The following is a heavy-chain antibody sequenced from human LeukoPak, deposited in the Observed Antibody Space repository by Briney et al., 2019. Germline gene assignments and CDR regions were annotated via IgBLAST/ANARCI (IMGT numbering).Heavy chain of an antibody. CDR3: ARGRVSSSSWYSTYHYSFYIDV. CDR1: GGSISSSSYY. V-gene: IGHV4-61*03. D-gene: IGHD6-13*01. J-gene: IGHJ6*03. CDR2: IEHTGST. Sequence: SETLSLTWTVSGGSISSSSYYWAWIRQPRGKGLEWIGYIEHTGSTNCNPCVNSRCTISRDTYKTHFSLDLSSVTAADTAVYFCARGRVSSSSWYSTYHYSFYIDVWGKGTTVTVSS.